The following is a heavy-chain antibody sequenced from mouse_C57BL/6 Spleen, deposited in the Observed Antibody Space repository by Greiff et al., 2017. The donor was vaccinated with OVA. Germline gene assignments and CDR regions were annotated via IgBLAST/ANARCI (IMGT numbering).Heavy chain of an antibody. V-gene: IGHV1-78*01. CDR3: ARGSYYGSSPWAMDY. Sequence: VQLQQSDAELVKPGASVKISCKVSGYTFTDHTIHWMKQRPEQGLEWIGYIYPRDGSTKYNEKFKGKATLTAEKSSSTAYMQLNSLTSEDSAVYFCARGSYYGSSPWAMDYWGQGTSVTVSS. D-gene: IGHD1-1*01. CDR1: GYTFTDHT. J-gene: IGHJ4*01. CDR2: IYPRDGST.